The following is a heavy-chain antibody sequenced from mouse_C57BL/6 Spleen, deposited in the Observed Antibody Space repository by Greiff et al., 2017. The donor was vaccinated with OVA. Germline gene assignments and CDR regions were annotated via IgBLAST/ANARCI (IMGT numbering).Heavy chain of an antibody. CDR3: TRDLGVYYFDY. CDR2: IDPETGGT. D-gene: IGHD4-1*01. CDR1: GYTFTDYE. J-gene: IGHJ2*01. Sequence: QVQLKESGAELVRPGASVTLSCKASGYTFTDYEMHWVKQTPVHGLEWIGAIDPETGGTAYNQKFKGKAILTADKSSSTAYMELRSLTSEDSAVYYCTRDLGVYYFDYWGQGTTLTVSS. V-gene: IGHV1-15*01.